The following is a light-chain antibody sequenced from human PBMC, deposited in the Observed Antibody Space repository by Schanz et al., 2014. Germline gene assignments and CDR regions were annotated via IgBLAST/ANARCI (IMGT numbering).Light chain of an antibody. V-gene: IGLV2-11*01. J-gene: IGLJ2*01. CDR3: SSYAGSNNWRV. Sequence: QSALTQPRSVSGSPGQSVTISCTGTSSDVGGYNYVSWYQQYPGKVPKLIIYDVSERPSGVPDRFSGSKSGNTASLTVSGLQAEDEADYYCSSYAGSNNWRVFGGGTKLTVL. CDR2: DVS. CDR1: SSDVGGYNY.